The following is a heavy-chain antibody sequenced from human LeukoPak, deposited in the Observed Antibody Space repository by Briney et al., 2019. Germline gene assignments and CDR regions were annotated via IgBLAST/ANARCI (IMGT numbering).Heavy chain of an antibody. CDR3: ARGQDYDILTGYYPPDY. CDR2: IYYSGST. V-gene: IGHV4-39*01. D-gene: IGHD3-9*01. CDR1: GVSISSSSYY. Sequence: SETLSLTCTVSGVSISSSSYYWGWIRQPPGKGLQWIGSIYYSGSTFYNPSLKSRVTISVDTSKNQFSLKLSSVTAADTAVYYCARGQDYDILTGYYPPDYWGQGTLVTVSS. J-gene: IGHJ4*02.